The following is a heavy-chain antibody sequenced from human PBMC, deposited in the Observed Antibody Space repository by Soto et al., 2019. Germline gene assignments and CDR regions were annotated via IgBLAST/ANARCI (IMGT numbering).Heavy chain of an antibody. V-gene: IGHV3-9*01. CDR2: ISWNSGSI. CDR3: AKDMGNYGRVIYLDY. J-gene: IGHJ4*02. D-gene: IGHD4-17*01. Sequence: PGGSLRLSCAASGFTFDDYAMHWVRQAPGKGLEWVSGISWNSGSIGYADSVKGRFTISRDNAKNSLYLQMNSLRAEDTALYYCAKDMGNYGRVIYLDYWGQGTLVTVSS. CDR1: GFTFDDYA.